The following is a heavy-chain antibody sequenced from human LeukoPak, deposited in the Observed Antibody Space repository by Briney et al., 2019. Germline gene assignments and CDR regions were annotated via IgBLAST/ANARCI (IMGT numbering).Heavy chain of an antibody. J-gene: IGHJ4*02. V-gene: IGHV3-9*01. CDR3: VKEGLTTARYYFDH. Sequence: SLRLSCVASGFTFRDHGMHWVRQAPGKGLEWVSGINWSSADKNYADSVKGRFTISRDDAKNSLYLRMNSLRVDDTASYYCVKEGLTTARYYFDHWGQGIQVTVSS. D-gene: IGHD3-16*02. CDR1: GFTFRDHG. CDR2: INWSSADK.